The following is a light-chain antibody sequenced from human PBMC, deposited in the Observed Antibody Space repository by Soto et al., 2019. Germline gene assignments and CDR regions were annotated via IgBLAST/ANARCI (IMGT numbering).Light chain of an antibody. J-gene: IGKJ1*01. CDR3: QQYGSSPVA. CDR2: KAS. V-gene: IGKV1-5*03. Sequence: DIQTTQSSSTLCPSVVHSVSMNCRASQSISAWLAWYQQKPGKAPRLLIYKASTLEIGVPSRFSGSGSGTDFTLTISRLEPEDFAVYYCQQYGSSPVAFGQGTKVDIK. CDR1: QSISAW.